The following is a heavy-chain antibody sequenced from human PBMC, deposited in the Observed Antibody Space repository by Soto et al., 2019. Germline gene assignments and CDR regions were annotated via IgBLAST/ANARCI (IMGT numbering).Heavy chain of an antibody. D-gene: IGHD3-10*01. Sequence: QVQLQESGPGLVKPSETLSLTCTVSGGSISSYYWCWIRQPPGKGLEWIGFIYYSGSTNYTTSLKRRVPIQVEPPKNHFSLNLSSVTTEDPAVYYCASQYSEKYYYGSGSYYFDYWGQGTLVTVSS. J-gene: IGHJ4*02. CDR2: IYYSGST. CDR1: GGSISSYY. V-gene: IGHV4-59*08. CDR3: ASQYSEKYYYGSGSYYFDY.